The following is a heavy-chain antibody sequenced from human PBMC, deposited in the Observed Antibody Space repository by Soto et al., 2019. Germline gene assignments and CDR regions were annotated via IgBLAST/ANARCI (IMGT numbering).Heavy chain of an antibody. CDR2: INPDTGAT. Sequence: QVQLAQSGAEVKEPGASVKVSCKASGYTFSHYYMHWVRQAPGQGLEWMGWINPDTGATKYAQKYEGRVTMTRDTSISTAYLEVTGLRSDDTVVFYCARKVRDYNFDYWGQGTLVTVST. CDR1: GYTFSHYY. V-gene: IGHV1-2*02. D-gene: IGHD4-4*01. J-gene: IGHJ4*02. CDR3: ARKVRDYNFDY.